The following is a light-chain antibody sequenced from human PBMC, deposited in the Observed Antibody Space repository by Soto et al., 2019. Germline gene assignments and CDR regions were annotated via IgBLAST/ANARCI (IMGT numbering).Light chain of an antibody. CDR2: GAS. CDR3: QQYNNWPRT. V-gene: IGKV3-20*01. J-gene: IGKJ1*01. Sequence: EIVLSQSPGTLSLTPGERATLSCRASQSVSSTYLIWYQQKPGQAPRLLIYGASSRATGVPDRFSGGGSGTDFTLTISSLQSEDFAVYYCQQYNNWPRTFGQGTKV. CDR1: QSVSSTY.